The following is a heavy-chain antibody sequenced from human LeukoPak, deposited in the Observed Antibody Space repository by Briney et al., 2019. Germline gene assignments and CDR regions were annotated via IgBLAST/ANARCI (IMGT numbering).Heavy chain of an antibody. V-gene: IGHV3-21*01. CDR3: AKDRSVAGTVDY. Sequence: PGGSLRLSCAASGFTFSSYSMNWVRQAPGKGLEWVSSISSSSSYIYYADSVKGRFTISRDNAKNSLYLQMNSLRAEDTAVYYCAKDRSVAGTVDYWGQGTLVTVSP. D-gene: IGHD6-19*01. J-gene: IGHJ4*02. CDR1: GFTFSSYS. CDR2: ISSSSSYI.